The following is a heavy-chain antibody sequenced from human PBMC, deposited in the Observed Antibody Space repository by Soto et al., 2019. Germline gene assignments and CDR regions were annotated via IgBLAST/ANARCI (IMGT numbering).Heavy chain of an antibody. CDR2: IKQDGSEK. CDR3: ANDFWSGPYYGMDV. J-gene: IGHJ6*02. CDR1: GFTFSSYW. Sequence: GGSLRLSCAASGFTFSSYWMSWVRQAPGKGLEWVANIKQDGSEKYYVDSVKGRFTISRDNAKNSLYLQMNSLRAEDTAVYYCANDFWSGPYYGMDVWGQGTTSTVPS. V-gene: IGHV3-7*01. D-gene: IGHD3-3*01.